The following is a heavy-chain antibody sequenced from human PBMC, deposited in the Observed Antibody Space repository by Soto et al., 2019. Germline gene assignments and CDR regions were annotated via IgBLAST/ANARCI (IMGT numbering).Heavy chain of an antibody. J-gene: IGHJ4*02. CDR3: ARGAKKMATITLLDY. D-gene: IGHD5-12*01. Sequence: QVQLVQSGAEVKKPGSSVKVSCKASGGTFSSYTISWVRQAPGQGLEWMGRIIPILGIANYAQKFQGRVTITADKSTSTAYMELSSLRSEDTAVYYCARGAKKMATITLLDYWGQGTLVTVSS. V-gene: IGHV1-69*02. CDR2: IIPILGIA. CDR1: GGTFSSYT.